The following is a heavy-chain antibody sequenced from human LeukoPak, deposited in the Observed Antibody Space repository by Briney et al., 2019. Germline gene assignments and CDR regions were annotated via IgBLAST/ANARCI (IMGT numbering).Heavy chain of an antibody. V-gene: IGHV3-23*01. Sequence: GGSLRLSCAASGFTFTSNAMSWVRHAPGKGLEWVSAISGSGGSTYYADSVKGRFTISRDNAKNSLYLQMNSLRAEDTAVYYCARSPEGAFDIWGQGTMVTVSS. CDR2: ISGSGGST. CDR1: GFTFTSNA. J-gene: IGHJ3*02. CDR3: ARSPEGAFDI.